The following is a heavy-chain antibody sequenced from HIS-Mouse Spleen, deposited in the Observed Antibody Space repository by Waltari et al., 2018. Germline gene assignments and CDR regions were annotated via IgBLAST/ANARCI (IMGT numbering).Heavy chain of an antibody. J-gene: IGHJ2*01. Sequence: QLQLQGSGPGLVKPSETLSLTCTVSGGSISSSSYYWGWIRQPPGKGLDGIGSIYYSGSTYYNPSLKSRVTISVDTSKNQFSLKLSSVTAADTAVYYCAREIPYSSSWYDWYFDLWGRGTLVTVSS. V-gene: IGHV4-39*07. CDR1: GGSISSSSYY. CDR2: IYYSGST. D-gene: IGHD6-13*01. CDR3: AREIPYSSSWYDWYFDL.